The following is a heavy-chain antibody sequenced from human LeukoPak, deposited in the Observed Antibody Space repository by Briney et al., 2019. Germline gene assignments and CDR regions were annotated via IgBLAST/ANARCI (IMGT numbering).Heavy chain of an antibody. CDR2: IIPIFGTA. D-gene: IGHD1-1*01. J-gene: IGHJ4*02. CDR1: GGTFSSYA. V-gene: IGHV1-69*13. CDR3: ATFAKLEPGIDFDY. Sequence: SVKVSCKASGGTFSSYAISWVRQAPGQGLEWMGGIIPIFGTANYAQKFQGRVTITADESTSTAYMELSSLRSEDTAVYYCATFAKLEPGIDFDYWGQGTLVTVSS.